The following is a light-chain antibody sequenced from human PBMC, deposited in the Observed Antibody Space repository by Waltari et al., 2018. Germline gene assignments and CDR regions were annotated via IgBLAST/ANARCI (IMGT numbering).Light chain of an antibody. Sequence: TCQTSQSISNYLNLYQQKPGKAPNLLIYTASTLQSGVPSRFSGSGSGTDFTLTINNLQPEDFATYYCQQSHSFPFTFGQGTRMEI. V-gene: IGKV1-39*01. CDR1: QSISNY. CDR3: QQSHSFPFT. CDR2: TAS. J-gene: IGKJ5*01.